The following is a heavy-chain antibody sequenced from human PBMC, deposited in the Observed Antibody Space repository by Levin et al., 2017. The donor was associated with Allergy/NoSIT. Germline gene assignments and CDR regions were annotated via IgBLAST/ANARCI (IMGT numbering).Heavy chain of an antibody. Sequence: GSLRLSCAASGFTFSSYWMSWVRQAPGKGLEWVANIKQDGSEKYYVDSVKGRFTISRDNAKNSLYLQMNSLRAEDTAVYYCARDPGYSSGWYDYWGQGTLVTVSS. V-gene: IGHV3-7*01. D-gene: IGHD6-19*01. CDR1: GFTFSSYW. CDR3: ARDPGYSSGWYDY. J-gene: IGHJ4*02. CDR2: IKQDGSEK.